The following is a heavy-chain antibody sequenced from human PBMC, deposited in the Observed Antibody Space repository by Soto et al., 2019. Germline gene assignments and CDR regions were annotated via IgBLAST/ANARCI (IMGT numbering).Heavy chain of an antibody. J-gene: IGHJ3*02. D-gene: IGHD3-22*01. CDR2: IKQDGSEK. CDR3: AGPAPGSSGYYYDAFDI. V-gene: IGHV3-7*01. CDR1: GFTFSSYW. Sequence: GGSLRLSCAASGFTFSSYWMSWVRQAPGKGLKWVANIKQDGSEKYYVDSVKVQFTISRDNPENSLYLQMNSLRAEDKAEYYCAGPAPGSSGYYYDAFDIWGQGSMV.